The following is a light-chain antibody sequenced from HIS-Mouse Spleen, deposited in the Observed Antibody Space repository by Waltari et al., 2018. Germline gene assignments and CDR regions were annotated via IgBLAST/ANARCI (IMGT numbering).Light chain of an antibody. Sequence: QSVLTQPPSASGTPGQRVTISCSGSSSNIGSNYVYWYQQLPGTAPKLLIYGNNHRPSGVPDRFSVSKSGTSASLAISGFRSEDEADYYCAAWDDSLSGVFGGGTKLTVL. J-gene: IGLJ2*01. CDR1: SSNIGSNY. CDR3: AAWDDSLSGV. CDR2: GNN. V-gene: IGLV1-47*01.